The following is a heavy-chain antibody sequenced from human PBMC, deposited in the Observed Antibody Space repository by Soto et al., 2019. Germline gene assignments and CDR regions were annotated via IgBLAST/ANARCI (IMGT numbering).Heavy chain of an antibody. CDR3: ARGATYYYDSSGYYLFDY. D-gene: IGHD3-22*01. Sequence: SVKVSCKTSGYSFTDYDIHWVRQAAGQGLEWMGGIIPIFGTANYAQKFQGRVTITADESTSTAYMELSSLRSEDTAVYYCARGATYYYDSSGYYLFDYWGQGTLVTVSS. CDR2: IIPIFGTA. CDR1: GYSFTDYD. J-gene: IGHJ4*02. V-gene: IGHV1-69*13.